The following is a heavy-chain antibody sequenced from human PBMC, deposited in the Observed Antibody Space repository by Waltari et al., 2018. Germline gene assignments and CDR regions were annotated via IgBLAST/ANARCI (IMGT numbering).Heavy chain of an antibody. Sequence: EVQLLESGGGLVQPGGSLRLSCAASGFTFSSYAMSWVRQAPGKGLEWVSAISGSGGSTYDADSVKGRFTISRDNSKNTLYLQMNSLRAEDTAVYYCAKIPLLYDSSGGGRSVWGQGTLVTVSS. J-gene: IGHJ4*02. CDR1: GFTFSSYA. D-gene: IGHD3-22*01. CDR2: ISGSGGST. CDR3: AKIPLLYDSSGGGRSV. V-gene: IGHV3-23*01.